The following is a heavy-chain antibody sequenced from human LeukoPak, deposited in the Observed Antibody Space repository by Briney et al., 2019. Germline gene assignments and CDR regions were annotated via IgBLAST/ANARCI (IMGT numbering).Heavy chain of an antibody. CDR1: GYLFTNYW. CDR2: IYPRDSDT. J-gene: IGHJ4*02. V-gene: IGHV5-51*01. Sequence: GESLKISFQGSGYLFTNYWIGWVRPMPGKGLEWMGIIYPRDSDTRYSPSFQGQVTISADKSISTAYLQWSSLKASDTAMYYCAKVESRAIDYWGQGTLVTVSS. CDR3: AKVESRAIDY.